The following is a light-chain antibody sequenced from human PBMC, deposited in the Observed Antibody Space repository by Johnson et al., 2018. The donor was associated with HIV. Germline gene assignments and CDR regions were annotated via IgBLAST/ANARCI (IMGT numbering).Light chain of an antibody. J-gene: IGLJ1*01. Sequence: QPVLTQPPSVSAAPGQKVTISCSGSSSNIGNNYVSWYQQLPGTAPKLLIYENNKRPSGIPDRFSGSKSGASATLDIPGLPTGDEADYYCGTWDSSLSANVFGTGTKVTVL. CDR2: ENN. V-gene: IGLV1-51*02. CDR1: SSNIGNNY. CDR3: GTWDSSLSANV.